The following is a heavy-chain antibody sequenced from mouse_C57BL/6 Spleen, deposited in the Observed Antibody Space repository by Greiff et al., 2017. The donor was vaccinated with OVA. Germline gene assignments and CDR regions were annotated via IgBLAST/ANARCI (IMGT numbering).Heavy chain of an antibody. J-gene: IGHJ1*03. V-gene: IGHV8-12*01. Sequence: QVTLKVCGPGILQSSQTLSLTCSFSGFSLSTSGMGVSWIRQPSGKGLEWLAHIYWDDDKRYNPSLKSRLTISKDTSRNQVFLKITSVDTADTATYYCAILLWLRRGVGNWYFDVWGTGTTVTVSS. CDR2: IYWDDDK. CDR1: GFSLSTSGMG. D-gene: IGHD2-2*01. CDR3: AILLWLRRGVGNWYFDV.